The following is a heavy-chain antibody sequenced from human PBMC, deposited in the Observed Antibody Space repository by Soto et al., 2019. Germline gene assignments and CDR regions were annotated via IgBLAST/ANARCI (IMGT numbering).Heavy chain of an antibody. CDR1: GFNFSNYG. Sequence: GALRLSCAASGFNFSNYGMSWVRQAPGKGLEWVSAVSDNGGRTRYADSVKGRFTISRDNSQNTLYLQMLSLRADDTAIPYCAKEYWNPRYFDSWGQGSLGTVSS. D-gene: IGHD1-1*01. CDR3: AKEYWNPRYFDS. V-gene: IGHV3-23*01. J-gene: IGHJ4*02. CDR2: VSDNGGRT.